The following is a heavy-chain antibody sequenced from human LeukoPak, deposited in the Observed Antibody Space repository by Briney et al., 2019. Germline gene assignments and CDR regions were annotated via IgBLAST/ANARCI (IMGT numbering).Heavy chain of an antibody. Sequence: SETLSLTCTVSGGSISSGGYYWSWIRQHPGKGLEWIGYIYYSGSTYYNPSLKSRVTISVDTSKNQFSLKLSSVTAADTAVYYCAILFAVPYDYWGQGTLVTVSS. CDR2: IYYSGST. J-gene: IGHJ4*02. CDR3: AILFAVPYDY. D-gene: IGHD2-21*01. V-gene: IGHV4-31*03. CDR1: GGSISSGGYY.